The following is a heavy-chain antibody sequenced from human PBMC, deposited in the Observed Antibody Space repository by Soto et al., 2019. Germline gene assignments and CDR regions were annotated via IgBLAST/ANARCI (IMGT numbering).Heavy chain of an antibody. CDR3: ARTARDLTTLYYYYYYMDV. Sequence: SETLSLTCTVSGGSISSYYWSWIRQPPGKGLEWIGYIYYSGSTNYNPSLKSRVTISVDTSKNQFSLKLSSVTAADTAVYYCARTARDLTTLYYYYYYMDVWGKGTTVTVSS. J-gene: IGHJ6*03. CDR1: GGSISSYY. CDR2: IYYSGST. V-gene: IGHV4-59*01. D-gene: IGHD4-4*01.